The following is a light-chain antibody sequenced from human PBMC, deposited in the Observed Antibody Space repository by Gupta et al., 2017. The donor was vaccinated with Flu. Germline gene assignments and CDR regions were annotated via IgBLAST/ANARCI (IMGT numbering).Light chain of an antibody. J-gene: IGKJ4*02. V-gene: IGKV3-15*01. CDR2: GAS. Sequence: EIVMTQSSATLSVSPGERATLSCRASQNVRNNFLAWYQQKPGQAPRLLMHGASTRATGIPARFSGSGSGTDFTLTISSLQSEDFAVYYCQHYGNWPLTFGGGTKVVIK. CDR3: QHYGNWPLT. CDR1: QNVRNN.